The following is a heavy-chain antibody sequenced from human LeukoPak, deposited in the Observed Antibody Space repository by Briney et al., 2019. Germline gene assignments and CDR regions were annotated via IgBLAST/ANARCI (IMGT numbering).Heavy chain of an antibody. CDR1: GFTFSKFW. D-gene: IGHD1-26*01. V-gene: IGHV3-21*01. CDR3: ARDLYTGTNWFDP. CDR2: ISSGSTYI. Sequence: GGSLRLSCAVSGFTFSKFWMSWVRQAPGKGLEWVSSISSGSTYIHYIDSVKGRFTISRDNAKNSLYLQMNSLRAEDTAVYYCARDLYTGTNWFDPWGQGTLVTVSS. J-gene: IGHJ5*02.